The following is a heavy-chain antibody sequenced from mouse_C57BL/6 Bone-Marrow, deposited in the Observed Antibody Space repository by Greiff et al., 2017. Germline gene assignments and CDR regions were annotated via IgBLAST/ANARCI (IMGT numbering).Heavy chain of an antibody. CDR2: ISSGSSTI. D-gene: IGHD1-1*01. J-gene: IGHJ1*03. CDR1: GFTFSDYG. Sequence: EVMLVESGGGLVKPGGSLKLSCAASGFTFSDYGMHWVRQAPEKGLEWVAYISSGSSTIYYADTVKGRFTISSDNAQNTLFLQMTSLRSEDTAMYYCARGPTTGYFDVWGTGTTVTVSS. CDR3: ARGPTTGYFDV. V-gene: IGHV5-17*01.